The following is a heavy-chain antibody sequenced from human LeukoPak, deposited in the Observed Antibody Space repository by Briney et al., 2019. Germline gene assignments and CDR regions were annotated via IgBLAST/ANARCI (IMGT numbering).Heavy chain of an antibody. CDR1: GFTFSTYW. CDR3: AREYYDFWSGYYNYYYFMDV. D-gene: IGHD3-3*01. CDR2: INSDGSST. V-gene: IGHV3-74*01. J-gene: IGHJ6*03. Sequence: GGSLRLSCAASGFTFSTYWMPWVRQAPGKGLVWVSRINSDGSSTAYADSVKGRFTISRDNAKNTLYLQMNSLRAEDTAVYYCAREYYDFWSGYYNYYYFMDVWGKGTTATVSS.